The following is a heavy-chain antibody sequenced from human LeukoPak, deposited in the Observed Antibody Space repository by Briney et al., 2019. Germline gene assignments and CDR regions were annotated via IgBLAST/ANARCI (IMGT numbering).Heavy chain of an antibody. D-gene: IGHD3-10*01. CDR3: ARKGYGSGSYDLDY. CDR2: IYPGDSDT. V-gene: IGHV5-51*01. J-gene: IGHJ4*02. CDR1: GYSFTSYW. Sequence: GXXXKIXCKGSGYSFTSYWIGWVRQMPGXGLEXMGIIYPGDSDTRYSPSFQGQVTISADKSISTAYLQWSSLKASDTAMYYCARKGYGSGSYDLDYWGQETLVTVSS.